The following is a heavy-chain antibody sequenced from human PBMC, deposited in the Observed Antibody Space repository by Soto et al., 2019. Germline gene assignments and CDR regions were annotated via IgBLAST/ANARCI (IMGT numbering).Heavy chain of an antibody. V-gene: IGHV4-61*01. CDR1: GDSVSSGNYY. CDR2: VYYSGST. J-gene: IGHJ4*02. Sequence: PSETLSLTCTVSGDSVSSGNYYWTWIRQPPGKTLEWIGYVYYSGSTNYNPSLKSRVTISVVTSKNQFSLKLNSVTAADTAVYYCAKAGGGNAFDYWGQGTLVTVSS. CDR3: AKAGGGNAFDY. D-gene: IGHD4-4*01.